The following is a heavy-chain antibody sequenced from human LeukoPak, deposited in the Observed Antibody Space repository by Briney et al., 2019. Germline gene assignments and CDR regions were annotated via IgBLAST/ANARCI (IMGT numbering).Heavy chain of an antibody. CDR3: AKAPGGIVGY. J-gene: IGHJ4*02. D-gene: IGHD3-16*01. Sequence: GGSLRLSCAASGFSFNSFSMNWVRQAPGKGLEWVSYISSSSTTIHYADSVKGRFTISRDNAKNSLYLQMNSLRAEDTAVYYCAKAPGGIVGYWGQGTLVTVSS. V-gene: IGHV3-48*01. CDR2: ISSSSTTI. CDR1: GFSFNSFS.